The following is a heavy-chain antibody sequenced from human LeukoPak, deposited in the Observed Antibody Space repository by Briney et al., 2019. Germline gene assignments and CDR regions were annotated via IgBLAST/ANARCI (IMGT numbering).Heavy chain of an antibody. CDR3: ARLGDEIWYYYDSSGYRGHDY. Sequence: SETLSLTCAVYGGSFSGYYWSWIRQPPGKGLEWIGEINHSGSTNYNPSLKSRVTISVDTSKNQFSLKLSSVTAADTAAYYCARLGDEIWYYYDSSGYRGHDYWGQGTLVTVSS. V-gene: IGHV4-34*01. CDR2: INHSGST. CDR1: GGSFSGYY. D-gene: IGHD3-22*01. J-gene: IGHJ4*02.